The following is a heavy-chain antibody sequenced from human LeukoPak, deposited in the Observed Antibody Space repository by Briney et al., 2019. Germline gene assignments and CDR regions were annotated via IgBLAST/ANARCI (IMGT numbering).Heavy chain of an antibody. CDR2: IRSKAYGGTT. D-gene: IGHD3-22*01. Sequence: GRSLRLSCTGSGFTFGDYAMSWVRQAPGKGLEWVGFIRSKAYGGTTEYAASVKGRFTISRDDSKSIAYLQMNSLKTEDTAVYYCTRSTPYYYDSSGYCQNFVYWGQGTLVTVSS. V-gene: IGHV3-49*04. J-gene: IGHJ4*02. CDR1: GFTFGDYA. CDR3: TRSTPYYYDSSGYCQNFVY.